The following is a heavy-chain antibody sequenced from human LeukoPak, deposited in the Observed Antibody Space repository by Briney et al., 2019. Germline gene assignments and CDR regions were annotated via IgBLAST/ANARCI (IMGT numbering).Heavy chain of an antibody. J-gene: IGHJ4*02. CDR1: GFTFSSYA. V-gene: IGHV3-23*01. Sequence: GGSLRLSCEASGFTFSSYAMSWVRQAPGKGLEWVSGISGSGSSTYYADSVKGRFTVSRDNSKNTLYLQTSSLRAEDTAIYYCAKVGPGLEGFDYWGQGTLVTVSS. CDR2: ISGSGSST. CDR3: AKVGPGLEGFDY.